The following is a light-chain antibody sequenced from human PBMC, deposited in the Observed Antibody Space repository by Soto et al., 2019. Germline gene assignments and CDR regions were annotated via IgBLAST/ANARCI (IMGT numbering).Light chain of an antibody. J-gene: IGLJ1*01. V-gene: IGLV2-14*03. CDR2: DVT. CDR3: NSYTSSSTNV. Sequence: QSALTQPASVSGSPGQSITISCTGTSSDVGGFNYVSWYQQHPGKAPKLMIYDVTNRPSGVSYRFSDSKSGNTASLTISGLQAEDEADYSCNSYTSSSTNVFGPGTKLTVL. CDR1: SSDVGGFNY.